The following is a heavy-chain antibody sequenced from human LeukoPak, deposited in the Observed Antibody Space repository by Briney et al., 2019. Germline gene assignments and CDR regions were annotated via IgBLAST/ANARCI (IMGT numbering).Heavy chain of an antibody. V-gene: IGHV1-18*01. D-gene: IGHD6-13*01. J-gene: IGHJ4*02. CDR3: ARDEGYSSSWYPLPDY. CDR1: GYTFTSYG. CDR2: ISAYNGNT. Sequence: GASVKVSCKASGYTFTSYGISWVRQAPGQGLEWMGWISAYNGNTNYAQKLQGRVTMTTDTSTSTAYMELRSLRSDDTAVYYCARDEGYSSSWYPLPDYWGQGTLVTVSS.